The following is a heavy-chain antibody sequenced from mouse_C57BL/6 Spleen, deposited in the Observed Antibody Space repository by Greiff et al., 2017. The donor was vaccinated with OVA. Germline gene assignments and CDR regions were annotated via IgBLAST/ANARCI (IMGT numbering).Heavy chain of an antibody. V-gene: IGHV5-9*04. CDR2: ISGGGGNT. J-gene: IGHJ2*01. Sequence: EVKLVESGGGLVKPGGSLKLSCAASGFTFSSSTMSWVRQTPGQRLEWVATISGGGGNTYYPDSVKGRFTISRDNAKNTLYLQMSRLRSEDTAVYYGARHGKSNYPFDYWGQGTTLTVSA. D-gene: IGHD2-5*01. CDR3: ARHGKSNYPFDY. CDR1: GFTFSSST.